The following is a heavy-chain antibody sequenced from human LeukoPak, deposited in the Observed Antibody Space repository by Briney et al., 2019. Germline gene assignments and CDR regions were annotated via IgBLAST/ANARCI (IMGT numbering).Heavy chain of an antibody. CDR2: IRNNGDNK. CDR3: AKDKMVRGVIIPHFDY. CDR1: GFTFSTYG. J-gene: IGHJ4*02. V-gene: IGHV3-30*02. D-gene: IGHD3-10*01. Sequence: PGGSLRLSCAASGFTFSTYGMHWVRQAPGKGLEWVSFIRNNGDNKYYADSVRGRFTISRDNSKNTLYLQMNSLRAEDTAVYYCAKDKMVRGVIIPHFDYWGQGTLVTVSS.